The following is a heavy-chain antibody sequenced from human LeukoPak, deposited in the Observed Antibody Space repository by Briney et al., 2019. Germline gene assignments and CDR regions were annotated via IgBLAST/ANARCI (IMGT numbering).Heavy chain of an antibody. D-gene: IGHD5-12*01. Sequence: PGGSLRLSCAASGFTFSSYAMHWVRQAPGKGLEWVAVISYDGSNKYYADSVKGRFPISRDNSKNTLYLQMNSLRAEDTAVYYCARDVALPSYYYGMDVWGQGTTVTVSS. V-gene: IGHV3-30-3*01. J-gene: IGHJ6*02. CDR1: GFTFSSYA. CDR2: ISYDGSNK. CDR3: ARDVALPSYYYGMDV.